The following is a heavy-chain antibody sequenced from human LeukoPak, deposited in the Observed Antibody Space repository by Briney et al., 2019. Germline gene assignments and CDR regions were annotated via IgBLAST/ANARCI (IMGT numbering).Heavy chain of an antibody. CDR2: IRNKAYGGAA. D-gene: IGHD6-19*01. J-gene: IGHJ4*02. CDR3: TANRRSGWHSDY. V-gene: IGHV3-49*04. CDR1: GFTFSDST. Sequence: PGGSLRLSCTASGFTFSDSTINWVRQAPGEGLEWVAFIRNKAYGGAAGYVACVKGRFTISRDDSTSIAYLQMNSLKIEDTAVYYCTANRRSGWHSDYWGQGTLVTVSS.